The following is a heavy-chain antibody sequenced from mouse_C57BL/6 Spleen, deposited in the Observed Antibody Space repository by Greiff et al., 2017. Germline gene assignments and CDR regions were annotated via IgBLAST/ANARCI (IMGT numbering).Heavy chain of an antibody. V-gene: IGHV1-9*01. CDR3: ARVPSPRYLDY. Sequence: VQLQQSGAELMKPGASVKLSCKATGYTFTGYWLEWVKQRPGHGLEWIGEILPGSGRPNYNEKFKGKATFIADTSSNTAYMQLSSLTTEDSAIYSCARVPSPRYLDYWGQGTTLTVSS. CDR2: ILPGSGRP. J-gene: IGHJ2*01. CDR1: GYTFTGYW.